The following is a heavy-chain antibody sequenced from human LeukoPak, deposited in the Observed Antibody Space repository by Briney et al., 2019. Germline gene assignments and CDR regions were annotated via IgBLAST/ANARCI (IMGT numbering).Heavy chain of an antibody. J-gene: IGHJ3*02. CDR2: ISGSGGST. CDR3: AKDASIVLMVYATDHDAFDI. V-gene: IGHV3-23*01. D-gene: IGHD2-8*01. Sequence: GGSLRLSCAASGFTFSSYAMSWVRQAPGKGLEWVSAISGSGGSTYYADSVKGRFTISRDNSKNTLYLQMNSLRAEDTAVYYCAKDASIVLMVYATDHDAFDIWGQRTMVTVSS. CDR1: GFTFSSYA.